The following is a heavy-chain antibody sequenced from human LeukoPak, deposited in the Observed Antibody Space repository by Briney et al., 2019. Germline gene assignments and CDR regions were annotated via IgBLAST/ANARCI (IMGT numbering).Heavy chain of an antibody. CDR1: GYTFTNYG. Sequence: ASVKVSCKASGYTFTNYGISWVRQAPGQGLEWMGWSSAYNGHTKYAQNLQGRVTMTTDTSTSTAYMEVRSLRSDDTAVYYCATQLGHVGSDYDFDYWGQGTLVTVSS. CDR3: ATQLGHVGSDYDFDY. J-gene: IGHJ4*02. D-gene: IGHD5-12*01. V-gene: IGHV1-18*01. CDR2: SSAYNGHT.